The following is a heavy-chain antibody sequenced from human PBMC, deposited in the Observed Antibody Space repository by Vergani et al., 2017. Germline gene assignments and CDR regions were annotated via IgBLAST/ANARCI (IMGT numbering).Heavy chain of an antibody. J-gene: IGHJ4*02. CDR2: ISSSSSYT. V-gene: IGHV3-11*03. D-gene: IGHD4-17*01. CDR1: GFTFSDYY. Sequence: VQLLESGGGLVKPGGSLRLSCAASGFTFSDYYMSWIRQAPGKGLEWVSYISSSSSYTNYADSVKGRFTISRDNAKNSLYLQMNSLRAEDTAVYYCARYPLGTVTTGGFDYWGQGTLVTVSS. CDR3: ARYPLGTVTTGGFDY.